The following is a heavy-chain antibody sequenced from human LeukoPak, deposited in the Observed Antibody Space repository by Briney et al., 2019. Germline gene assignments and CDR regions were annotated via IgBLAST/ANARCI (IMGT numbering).Heavy chain of an antibody. J-gene: IGHJ4*02. CDR1: GFTFSDYD. D-gene: IGHD1-1*01. Sequence: TGGSLRLSCAASGFTFSDYDMHWVRQATGKGLEWVSAIGTAGDTYYTGSVKGRFTISRESAKNSLYPQMNSLRAGDTAVYYCARVAKERVGGVYYFDYWGQGTLVTVSS. CDR2: IGTAGDT. CDR3: ARVAKERVGGVYYFDY. V-gene: IGHV3-13*01.